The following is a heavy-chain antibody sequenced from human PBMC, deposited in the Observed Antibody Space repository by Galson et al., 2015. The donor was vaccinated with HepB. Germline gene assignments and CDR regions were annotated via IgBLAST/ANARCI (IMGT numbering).Heavy chain of an antibody. D-gene: IGHD2-2*01. V-gene: IGHV1-18*01. CDR2: ISAYNGNT. CDR3: ARAQTYCSSTSCYPLYMDV. Sequence: SVKVSCKASGYTFTSYGISWVRQAPGQGLEWMGWISAYNGNTNYAQKLQGRVTMTTDTSTSTAYMELRSLRSDDTAVYYCARAQTYCSSTSCYPLYMDVWGKGTTVTVSS. CDR1: GYTFTSYG. J-gene: IGHJ6*03.